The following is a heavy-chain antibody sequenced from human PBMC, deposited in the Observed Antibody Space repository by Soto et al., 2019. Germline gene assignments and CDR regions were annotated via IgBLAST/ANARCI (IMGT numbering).Heavy chain of an antibody. CDR1: GYRFTSYW. Sequence: HGESLKISCKGSGYRFTSYWITWVRQRPGKGLEWMGRIGPSDSHIKYRPSFQGHVTISVDKSITTSYLQWSSLKASNTAMYYCARSELMGFEPDDYWGQRTLVPVSS. D-gene: IGHD1-26*01. V-gene: IGHV5-10-1*01. J-gene: IGHJ4*02. CDR2: IGPSDSHI. CDR3: ARSELMGFEPDDY.